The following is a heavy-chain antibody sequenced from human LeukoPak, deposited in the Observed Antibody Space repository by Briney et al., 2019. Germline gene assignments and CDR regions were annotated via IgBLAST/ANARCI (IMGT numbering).Heavy chain of an antibody. CDR2: MNPNSGNT. Sequence: ASVKVSCKASGYTFTSYDINWVRQATGQELEWMGWMNPNSGNTGYAQKFQGRVTMTRNTSISTAYMELSSLRSEDTAVYYCARGRRTYYDILTGYYLVGWFDPWGQGTLVTVSS. J-gene: IGHJ5*02. CDR3: ARGRRTYYDILTGYYLVGWFDP. CDR1: GYTFTSYD. D-gene: IGHD3-9*01. V-gene: IGHV1-8*01.